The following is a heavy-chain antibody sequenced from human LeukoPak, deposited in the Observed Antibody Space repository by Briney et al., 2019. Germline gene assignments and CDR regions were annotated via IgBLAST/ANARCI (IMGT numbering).Heavy chain of an antibody. D-gene: IGHD2-15*01. J-gene: IGHJ4*02. CDR2: VNGNGRST. CDR1: GFSVSSYW. CDR3: VRSFRIPYCSGNSCYPTDLDF. V-gene: IGHV3-74*01. Sequence: PGGSLRLSCATSGFSVSSYWLHWVRQSPAKGLVWVSRVNGNGRSTSYADSVKGRFTIPRDNAKNTLYLHMTSPRVEDSAVYYCVRSFRIPYCSGNSCYPTDLDFWGQGTLVTVSS.